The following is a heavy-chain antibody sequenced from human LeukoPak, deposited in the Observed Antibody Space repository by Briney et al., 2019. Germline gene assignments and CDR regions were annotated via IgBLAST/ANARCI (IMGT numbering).Heavy chain of an antibody. J-gene: IGHJ4*02. CDR3: ARGRTNCYCHCYDC. CDR2: IIGDGSST. Sequence: GGSLRLSCAASGFTFSNHDMNWVRQAPGKGLEWVSYIIGDGSSTYYADSVKGRFTISRDNAKSSLYLQMNSLRAEDTALYYCARGRTNCYCHCYDCWGQGTLVTVSS. V-gene: IGHV3-48*03. D-gene: IGHD2-15*01. CDR1: GFTFSNHD.